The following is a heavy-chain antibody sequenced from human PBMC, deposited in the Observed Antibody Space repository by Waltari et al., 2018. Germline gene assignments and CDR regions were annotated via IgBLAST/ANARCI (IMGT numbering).Heavy chain of an antibody. CDR3: ARGRAEDFAMDV. CDR1: GGYVSTDGFY. J-gene: IGHJ6*02. Sequence: QVQLHESGPGLVKPSETLSLTCTVSGGYVSTDGFYWSWIRQPPGKGLEWIGYLYYSGSTNYNPSLKGRITLSVGMSKNQFSLIRNSVTAADTAVYYCARGRAEDFAMDVWGQGTTVTVSS. D-gene: IGHD1-26*01. V-gene: IGHV4-61*08. CDR2: LYYSGST.